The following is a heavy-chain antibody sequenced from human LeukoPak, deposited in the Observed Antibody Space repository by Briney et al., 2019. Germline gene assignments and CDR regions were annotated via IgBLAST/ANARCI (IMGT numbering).Heavy chain of an antibody. D-gene: IGHD3-10*01. Sequence: GGSLRLSCAASGFTFSSYEMNWVRQAPGKGLEWVSYISSSGSTIYYADSVKGRFTISRDNAKNSLYLQMNSLRAGDTAVYYCARDCKLWFGELLSLYYYYGMDVWGKGTTVTVSS. J-gene: IGHJ6*04. CDR3: ARDCKLWFGELLSLYYYYGMDV. CDR2: ISSSGSTI. V-gene: IGHV3-48*03. CDR1: GFTFSSYE.